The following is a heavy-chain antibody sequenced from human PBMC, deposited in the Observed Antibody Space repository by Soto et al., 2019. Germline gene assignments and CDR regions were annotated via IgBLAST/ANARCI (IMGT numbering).Heavy chain of an antibody. J-gene: IGHJ4*02. CDR2: IYWDDDK. Sequence: QITLKESGPTLVKPTQTLTLTCTFSGFSLSTSGVGVGWIRQPPGKALEWLALIYWDDDKRYSPSLKSRLTITKDTSKTQVVHTMTNMDPVDTATYYCAHSKSAAMAPGGFDYWGQGTLVTVSS. CDR3: AHSKSAAMAPGGFDY. D-gene: IGHD5-18*01. V-gene: IGHV2-5*02. CDR1: GFSLSTSGVG.